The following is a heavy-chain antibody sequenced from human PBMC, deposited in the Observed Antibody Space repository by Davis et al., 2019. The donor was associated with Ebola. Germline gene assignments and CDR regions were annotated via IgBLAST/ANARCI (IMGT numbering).Heavy chain of an antibody. Sequence: GESLKISCAASAFTVSSNYMTWVRQAPGKGLEWVSIIYSGAGGSTYYADSVKGRFTISRDNSKKTLYLQMNSLRAEDTAVYYCAKSGLSFGVVKYHYGMDVWGKGTTVTVSS. CDR3: AKSGLSFGVVKYHYGMDV. D-gene: IGHD3-3*01. CDR2: IYSGAGGST. J-gene: IGHJ6*04. V-gene: IGHV3-23*03. CDR1: AFTVSSNY.